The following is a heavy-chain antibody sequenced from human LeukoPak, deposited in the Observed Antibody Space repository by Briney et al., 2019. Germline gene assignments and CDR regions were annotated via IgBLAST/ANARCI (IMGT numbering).Heavy chain of an antibody. CDR2: ISSSSSYI. V-gene: IGHV3-21*01. D-gene: IGHD6-13*01. CDR1: GFTFSSYS. Sequence: KAGGSLRLSCAASGFTFSSYSMNWVRQAPGKGLEWVSSISSSSSYIYYADSVKGRFTISRDNAKNSLYLQMNSLRAEDTAVYYCARDLAAGIYYYYYGMDAWGQGTTVTVSS. CDR3: ARDLAAGIYYYYYGMDA. J-gene: IGHJ6*02.